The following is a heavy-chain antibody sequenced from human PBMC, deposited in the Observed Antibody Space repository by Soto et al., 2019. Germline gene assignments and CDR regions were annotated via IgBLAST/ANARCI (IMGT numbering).Heavy chain of an antibody. Sequence: SEPLSLTCAVSGGSFTSNNLWTWVRQPPGQGLEWIGEIYRTGSTNYNPSLKSRVTISLDKSENQFSLKVTSLTAADTAVYYCASRDPGTSVDYWGQGTLVNVSS. J-gene: IGHJ4*02. CDR3: ASRDPGTSVDY. CDR2: IYRTGST. CDR1: GGSFTSNNL. V-gene: IGHV4-4*02. D-gene: IGHD1-7*01.